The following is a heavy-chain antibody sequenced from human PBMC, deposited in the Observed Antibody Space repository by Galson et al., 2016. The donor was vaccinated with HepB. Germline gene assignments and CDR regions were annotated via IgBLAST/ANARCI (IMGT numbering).Heavy chain of an antibody. D-gene: IGHD1-7*01. V-gene: IGHV3-7*01. CDR3: VELSVF. CDR1: GFTFSSYW. CDR2: INQDGSEK. J-gene: IGHJ4*02. Sequence: SLRLSCAASGFTFSSYWMAWVRQAPGKGLEWVANINQDGSEKNYVDSVKGRFTISRDNAKRSLYLQMNSLRAEDTAMDYCVELSVFWGQGTLVTVSS.